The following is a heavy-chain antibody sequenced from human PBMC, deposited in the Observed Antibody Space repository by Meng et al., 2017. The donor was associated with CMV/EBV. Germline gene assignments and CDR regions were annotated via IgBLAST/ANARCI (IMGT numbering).Heavy chain of an antibody. CDR2: IYSGGST. Sequence: GESLKISCAASGFTVSSNYMSWVRQAPGKGLEWVSVIYSGGSTYYADSVKGRFTISRDNSKNTLYLQMNSLRAEDTAVYYCAREVIVVVPVNYYYYYGMDVWGQGTTVTVSS. CDR1: GFTVSSNY. V-gene: IGHV3-53*01. D-gene: IGHD2-2*01. J-gene: IGHJ6*02. CDR3: AREVIVVVPVNYYYYYGMDV.